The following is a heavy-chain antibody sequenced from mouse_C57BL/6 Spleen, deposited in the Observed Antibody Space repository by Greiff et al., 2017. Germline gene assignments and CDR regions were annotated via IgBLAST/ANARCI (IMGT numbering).Heavy chain of an antibody. V-gene: IGHV5-9*01. CDR1: GFTFSSYT. J-gene: IGHJ2*01. CDR2: ISGGGGNT. CDR3: APLPYYFDY. D-gene: IGHD5-5*01. Sequence: DVKLVESGGGLVKPGGSLKLSCAASGFTFSSYTMSWVRQTPEKRLEWVATISGGGGNTYYPDSVKGRFTISRDNAKNTLYLQMSSLRSEDTALYYCAPLPYYFDYWGQGTTLTVSS.